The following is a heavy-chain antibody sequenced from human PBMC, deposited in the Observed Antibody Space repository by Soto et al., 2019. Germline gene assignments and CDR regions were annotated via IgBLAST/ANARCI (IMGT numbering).Heavy chain of an antibody. CDR1: GFTFSSYG. CDR3: ARDGHSYGYSALDY. D-gene: IGHD5-18*01. V-gene: IGHV3-33*01. Sequence: GGSLRLSCAASGFTFSSYGMHWVRQAPGKGLEWVAVIWYDGSNKYYADSVKGRFTISRDNSKNTLYLQMNSLRAEDTAVYYCARDGHSYGYSALDYWGQGTLVTVSS. CDR2: IWYDGSNK. J-gene: IGHJ4*02.